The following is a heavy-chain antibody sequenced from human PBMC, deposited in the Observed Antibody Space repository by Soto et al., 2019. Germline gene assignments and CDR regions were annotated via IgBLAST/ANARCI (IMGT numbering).Heavy chain of an antibody. V-gene: IGHV1-18*01. D-gene: IGHD3-16*01. CDR3: GRELGGWGDY. J-gene: IGHJ4*02. CDR2: ISAYNGNT. CDR1: GYTFTSYG. Sequence: QVQLVQSGAEVKKPGASVKVSCKASGYTFTSYGISWVRQAPGQGLEWRGWISAYNGNTNYAQKLQCRVTMTTDTNTSIVYMGLRSLRSDTAGVYYCGRELGGWGDYWGQGTLVTVSS.